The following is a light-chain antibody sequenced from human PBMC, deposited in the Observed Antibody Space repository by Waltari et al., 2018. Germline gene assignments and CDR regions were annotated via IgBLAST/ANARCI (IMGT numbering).Light chain of an antibody. CDR1: QFIKNY. V-gene: IGKV1-39*01. CDR3: QQGYSLPVT. CDR2: DAS. J-gene: IGKJ4*01. Sequence: DIQMTHSPSSLSASVGDRVTITCRASQFIKNYLNWYQQRPGKAPKLLISDASSLQRGVPSRFSGSGYGTDFTLTISSLQAEDFATYFCQQGYSLPVTFGGGTKVDIK.